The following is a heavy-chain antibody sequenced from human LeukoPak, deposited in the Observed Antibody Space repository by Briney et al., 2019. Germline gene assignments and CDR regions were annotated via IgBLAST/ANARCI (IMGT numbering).Heavy chain of an antibody. CDR1: GYSFTSYW. V-gene: IGHV5-51*01. D-gene: IGHD3-10*01. Sequence: GESLKISCQGSGYSFTSYWIGWLRQMPGKGLEGMGIIYPGDSDTRYSPSFRGQVTISADKSISTAYLQWSSLKASDTAMYYCARPTGDLAAFDIWGQGTMVTVSS. J-gene: IGHJ3*02. CDR2: IYPGDSDT. CDR3: ARPTGDLAAFDI.